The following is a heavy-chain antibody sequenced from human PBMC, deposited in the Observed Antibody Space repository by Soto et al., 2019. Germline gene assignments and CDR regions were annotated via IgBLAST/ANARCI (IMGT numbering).Heavy chain of an antibody. Sequence: PGGSLRLSCTASGVTFGDYAMSWVRQAPGKGLEWVGFIRSKAYGGTTEYAASVKGRFTISRDDSKSIAYLQMNSLKTEDTAVYYCTRDEGGSDIVVVPAAIRADYYYYGMDVWGQGTTVTVS. CDR2: IRSKAYGGTT. CDR1: GVTFGDYA. D-gene: IGHD2-2*02. V-gene: IGHV3-49*04. J-gene: IGHJ6*02. CDR3: TRDEGGSDIVVVPAAIRADYYYYGMDV.